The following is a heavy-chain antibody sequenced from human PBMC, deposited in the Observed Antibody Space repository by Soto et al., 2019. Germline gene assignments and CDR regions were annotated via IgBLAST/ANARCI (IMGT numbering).Heavy chain of an antibody. V-gene: IGHV4-31*03. CDR1: GGSISSGGYY. Sequence: PSETLSLTCTVSGGSISSGGYYWSWIRQHPGKGLEWIGYIYYSGSTYYNPSLKSRVTISVDTSKNQFSLELSSVTAADTAVYYCARGGVATLYFDHWGQGTLVTVSS. CDR2: IYYSGST. CDR3: ARGGVATLYFDH. J-gene: IGHJ4*02. D-gene: IGHD5-12*01.